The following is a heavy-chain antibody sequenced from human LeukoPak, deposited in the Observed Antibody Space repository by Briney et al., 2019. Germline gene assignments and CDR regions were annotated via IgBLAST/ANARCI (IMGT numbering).Heavy chain of an antibody. CDR3: AKAPRPWVGGATGSRYYFDY. V-gene: IGHV3-30*18. CDR2: ISYDGSNK. J-gene: IGHJ4*02. CDR1: GFTFSSYG. Sequence: PGGSLGLSCAASGFTFSSYGMHWVRQAPGKGLEWVAVISYDGSNKYYADSVKGRFTISRDNSKNTLYLQMNSLRAEDTAVYYCAKAPRPWVGGATGSRYYFDYWGQGTLVTVSS. D-gene: IGHD1-26*01.